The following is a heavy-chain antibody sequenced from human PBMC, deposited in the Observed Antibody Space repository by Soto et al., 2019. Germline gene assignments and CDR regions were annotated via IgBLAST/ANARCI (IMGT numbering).Heavy chain of an antibody. D-gene: IGHD2-8*02. J-gene: IGHJ4*02. CDR1: GGSANSVSYY. CDR3: ARDKITGLFDY. CDR2: INHSGST. Sequence: SETLSLTCSVSGGSANSVSYYWSWIRQPPGKGLEWVGEINHSGSTNYNPSLKSRVTISVDTSKNQFSLKLTSVTAADTAVYYCARDKITGLFDYWGQGTLVTVSS. V-gene: IGHV4-61*01.